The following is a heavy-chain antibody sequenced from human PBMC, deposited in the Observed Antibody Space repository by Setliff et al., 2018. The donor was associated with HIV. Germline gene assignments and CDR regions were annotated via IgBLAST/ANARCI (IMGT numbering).Heavy chain of an antibody. D-gene: IGHD6-13*01. CDR2: INHSGST. J-gene: IGHJ4*02. CDR3: ARAARYSSSWYKRGYYFDY. V-gene: IGHV4-34*01. CDR1: GGSFSGYY. Sequence: SETLSLTCAVYGGSFSGYYWSWIRQPPGKGLEWIGEINHSGSTNYNPSLKSRVTISVDTSKNQLSLKLSSVTAADTAAYYCARAARYSSSWYKRGYYFDYWGQGTLVTVSS.